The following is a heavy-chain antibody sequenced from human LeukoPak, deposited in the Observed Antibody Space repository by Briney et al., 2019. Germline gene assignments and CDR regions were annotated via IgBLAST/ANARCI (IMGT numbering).Heavy chain of an antibody. D-gene: IGHD3-9*01. CDR3: ARDRLLLTGYYSLDY. CDR1: GGSITSNSYY. V-gene: IGHV4-61*02. J-gene: IGHJ4*02. Sequence: PSETLSLTCTVSGGSITSNSYYWSWIRQPAGKGLEWIGRIYISGSTSKNPSLKSRVTMSVDTSKNQFSLRLSSVTAADTAVYYCARDRLLLTGYYSLDYWGQGTLVTVSS. CDR2: IYISGST.